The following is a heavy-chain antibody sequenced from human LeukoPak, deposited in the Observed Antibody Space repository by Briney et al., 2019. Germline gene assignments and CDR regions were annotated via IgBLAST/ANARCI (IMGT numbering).Heavy chain of an antibody. CDR3: AKGGGSYFRRVTYYYYYMDV. D-gene: IGHD1-26*01. J-gene: IGHJ6*03. CDR2: ISGSGDST. Sequence: PGGSLRLSCAASEFSFGRYAMSWVRQAPGKGLQWVSGISGSGDSTYYADSVNGRFTISRDNSKNTLYLQMISLRAEDTAVYYCAKGGGSYFRRVTYYYYYMDVWGKGTTVTVSS. V-gene: IGHV3-23*01. CDR1: EFSFGRYA.